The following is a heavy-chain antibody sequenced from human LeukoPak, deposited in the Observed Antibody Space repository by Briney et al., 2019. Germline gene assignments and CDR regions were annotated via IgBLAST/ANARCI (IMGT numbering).Heavy chain of an antibody. V-gene: IGHV3-30-3*01. CDR1: GFTSSNYT. CDR3: ARLGERWLYYYYYGMDV. CDR2: ISYDGSNK. J-gene: IGHJ6*02. D-gene: IGHD4-23*01. Sequence: GRSLRLSCAASGFTSSNYTVHWVRQAPGKGLEWVAVISYDGSNKHYADSVKGRFTISRDNSKNTLHLQMSSLRSEDTAVYYCARLGERWLYYYYYGMDVWGQGTTVTVSS.